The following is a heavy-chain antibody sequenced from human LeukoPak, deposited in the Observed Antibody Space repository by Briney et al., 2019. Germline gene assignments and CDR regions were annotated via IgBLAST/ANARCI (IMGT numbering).Heavy chain of an antibody. Sequence: PSETLSLTCTVSGGSISSYYWSWIRQPPGKGLEWIGYIYYSGSTNYNPSLKSRVTISVDTYKNQYSLKLSSVTAADTAVYYCAREGPDDAFDIWGQGTMVTASS. CDR3: AREGPDDAFDI. CDR1: GGSISSYY. J-gene: IGHJ3*02. V-gene: IGHV4-59*01. CDR2: IYYSGST.